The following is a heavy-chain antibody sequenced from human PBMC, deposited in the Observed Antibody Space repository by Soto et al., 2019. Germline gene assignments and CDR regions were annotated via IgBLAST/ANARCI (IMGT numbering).Heavy chain of an antibody. D-gene: IGHD3-16*02. CDR1: GFTFSSYG. CDR3: AKDIGPLDY. CDR2: ISYDGSNK. Sequence: QVQLVESGGGVVQPGRSLRLSCAASGFTFSSYGMHWVRQAPGKGLEWVAVISYDGSNKFYAGSVKGRFTISRDNSKNTLYLEMNSLRAEDTAVYYCAKDIGPLDYWGQGTLVTVSS. J-gene: IGHJ4*02. V-gene: IGHV3-30*18.